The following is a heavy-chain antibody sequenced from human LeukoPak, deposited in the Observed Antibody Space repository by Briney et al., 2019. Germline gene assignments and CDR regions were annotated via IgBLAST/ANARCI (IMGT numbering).Heavy chain of an antibody. D-gene: IGHD2-2*01. V-gene: IGHV3-9*01. CDR1: GFTFDDYA. J-gene: IGHJ6*02. Sequence: GRSLRLSCAASGFTFDDYAMHWVRQAPGEGLEWVSGISWNSGSIGYADSVKGRFTISRDNAKNSLYLQMNSLRAEDTALYYCAKEVYCSSTSCYDDYYYYGMDVWGQGTTVTVSS. CDR2: ISWNSGSI. CDR3: AKEVYCSSTSCYDDYYYYGMDV.